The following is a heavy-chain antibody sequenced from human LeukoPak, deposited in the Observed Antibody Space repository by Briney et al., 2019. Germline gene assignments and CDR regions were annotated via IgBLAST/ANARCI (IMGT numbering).Heavy chain of an antibody. J-gene: IGHJ3*02. V-gene: IGHV4-59*01. CDR3: ARATAFFDI. CDR2: IYYSGST. Sequence: PSETLSLTCTVSGGSIGTYYWSWIRQPPGKGLEWIGYIYYSGSTNYNPSLKSRVTISVDTSKNQFSLKLTSVTAADTAVYYCARATAFFDIWGQGTMVTVSS. CDR1: GGSIGTYY.